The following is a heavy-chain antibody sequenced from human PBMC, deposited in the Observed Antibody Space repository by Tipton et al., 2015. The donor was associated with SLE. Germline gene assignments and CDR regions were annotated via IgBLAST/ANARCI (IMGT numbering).Heavy chain of an antibody. D-gene: IGHD1-26*01. CDR1: GGSISSSSYY. V-gene: IGHV4-39*07. Sequence: TLSLTCTVSGGSISSSSYYWGWIRQPPGKGLEWIGSIYHSGSTNYNPSLKSRVTISVDTSKNQFSLRLSSVTAADTAVYYCARGGIVGATGYWGQGTLVTVSS. CDR3: ARGGIVGATGY. CDR2: IYHSGST. J-gene: IGHJ4*02.